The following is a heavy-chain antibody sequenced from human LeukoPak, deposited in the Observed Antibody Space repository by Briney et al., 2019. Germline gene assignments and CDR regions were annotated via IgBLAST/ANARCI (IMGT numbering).Heavy chain of an antibody. CDR1: GGSISSYY. J-gene: IGHJ5*02. V-gene: IGHV4-59*01. CDR3: ARGVYNYGGHNWFDP. D-gene: IGHD5-18*01. Sequence: PSETLSLTCTVSGGSISSYYWSWIRQPPGKGLEWIGYISYSGSTNYNPSLKSRVTISVDTSKNQFSLKLSSVTAADTAVSYCARGVYNYGGHNWFDPWGQGTLVTVSS. CDR2: ISYSGST.